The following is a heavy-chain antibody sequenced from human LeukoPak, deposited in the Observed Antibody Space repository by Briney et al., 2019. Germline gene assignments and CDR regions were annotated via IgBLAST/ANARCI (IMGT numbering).Heavy chain of an antibody. D-gene: IGHD6-19*01. CDR2: IYANSGGT. V-gene: IGHV1-2*02. J-gene: IGHJ4*02. CDR3: AREMAVADIKCYDS. CDR1: GNTFTGYY. Sequence: ASVTVSCKASGNTFTGYYFHWVRQAPGQRLEWMGWIYANSGGTHYAQKFRGRVTMTRATSITTAYMELSRLTSDDTAVYYCAREMAVADIKCYDSWGQGTLVTVSS.